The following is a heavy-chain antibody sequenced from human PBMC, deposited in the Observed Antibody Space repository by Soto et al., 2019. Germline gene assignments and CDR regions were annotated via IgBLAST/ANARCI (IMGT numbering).Heavy chain of an antibody. D-gene: IGHD3-22*01. CDR2: ISYDGSNK. Sequence: GGSLRLSCAASGFTFSSYGMHWVRQAPGKGLEWVAVISYDGSNKYYADSVKGRFTISRDNSKNTLYLQMNSLRAEDTAVYYCAKDPRMRYYYDSSGYYGNYFAYWGQGTLVTVSS. J-gene: IGHJ4*02. V-gene: IGHV3-30*18. CDR3: AKDPRMRYYYDSSGYYGNYFAY. CDR1: GFTFSSYG.